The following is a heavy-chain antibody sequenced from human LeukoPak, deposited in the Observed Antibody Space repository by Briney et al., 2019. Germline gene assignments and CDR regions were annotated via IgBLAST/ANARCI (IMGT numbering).Heavy chain of an antibody. CDR1: GGSISSYY. D-gene: IGHD3-10*01. V-gene: IGHV4-59*12. Sequence: SETLSLICTVSGGSISSYYWSWIRQPPGKGLEWIGYIYHSGSTYYNPSLKSRVTISVDRFKNQFSLKLSSVTAADTAVYYCARGITMVRANWFDPWGQGTLVTVSS. CDR2: IYHSGST. CDR3: ARGITMVRANWFDP. J-gene: IGHJ5*02.